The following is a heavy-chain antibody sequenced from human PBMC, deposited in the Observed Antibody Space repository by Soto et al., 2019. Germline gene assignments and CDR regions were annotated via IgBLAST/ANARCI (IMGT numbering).Heavy chain of an antibody. J-gene: IGHJ4*02. V-gene: IGHV3-7*05. CDR2: IKQDGSEK. CDR1: GFTFSRFW. Sequence: EVQLVESGGGLVQPGGSLRLSCAASGFTFSRFWMYWVRQAPGKGLEWVATIKQDGSEKYYVDSVKGRFTISRDNAKNSLSLQMNSLRNEDTAVYYCARRDYLDYWGPGILLTVSS. CDR3: ARRDYLDY.